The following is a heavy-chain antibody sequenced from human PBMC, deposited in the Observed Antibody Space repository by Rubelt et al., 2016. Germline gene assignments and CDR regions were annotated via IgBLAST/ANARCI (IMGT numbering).Heavy chain of an antibody. Sequence: TVSSNYMSWVRQAPGKGLEWVSVIYSGGSTYYADSVKGRFTISRHNSKNTLYLQMNSLRAEDTAVYYCATNSSGWYRYWGQGTLVTVSS. CDR1: TVSSNY. J-gene: IGHJ4*02. CDR3: ATNSSGWYRY. CDR2: IYSGGST. D-gene: IGHD6-19*01. V-gene: IGHV3-53*04.